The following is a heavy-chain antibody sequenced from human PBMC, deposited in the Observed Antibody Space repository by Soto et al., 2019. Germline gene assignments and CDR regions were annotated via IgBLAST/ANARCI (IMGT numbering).Heavy chain of an antibody. D-gene: IGHD5-12*01. Sequence: SETLSVTCTFSGGSISISSYYWGWIRQPPGKGLECIGSIYYSGSTYYNPSLKSRVTISVDTSKNQFSLKLSSVTAADTAVYYCARDGYNPYNYYGMDVWGQGTPVTVSS. CDR1: GGSISISSYY. V-gene: IGHV4-39*02. CDR3: ARDGYNPYNYYGMDV. CDR2: IYYSGST. J-gene: IGHJ6*01.